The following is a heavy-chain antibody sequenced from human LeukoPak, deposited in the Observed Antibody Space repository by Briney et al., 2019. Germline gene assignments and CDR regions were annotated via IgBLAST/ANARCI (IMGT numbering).Heavy chain of an antibody. Sequence: PGGSLGLSCEASGFTFSNYWMHWVRQAPGKGLVWVSRINGDGSNTVYADSVKGRFSISRDNAKNTLYLQMSSLRAEDTAVYYCTRSAFCSSGTCYAGTWFDPWGQGTLVTVST. D-gene: IGHD2-2*01. V-gene: IGHV3-74*01. CDR3: TRSAFCSSGTCYAGTWFDP. J-gene: IGHJ5*02. CDR2: INGDGSNT. CDR1: GFTFSNYW.